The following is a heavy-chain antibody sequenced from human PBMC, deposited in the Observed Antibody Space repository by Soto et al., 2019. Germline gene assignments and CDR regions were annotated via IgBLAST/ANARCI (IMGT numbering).Heavy chain of an antibody. D-gene: IGHD3-22*01. J-gene: IGHJ4*02. CDR1: GGSFSGYY. Sequence: PSETLSLTCAVYGGSFSGYYWSWIRQPPGKGLEWIGSIYYSGNIYHNPSLKSRVSTSVDTSKNQFSLKLKSVTAADTALYYCARLLYDRSGFYYFDYWGRGTLVPVS. CDR2: IYYSGNI. V-gene: IGHV4-34*01. CDR3: ARLLYDRSGFYYFDY.